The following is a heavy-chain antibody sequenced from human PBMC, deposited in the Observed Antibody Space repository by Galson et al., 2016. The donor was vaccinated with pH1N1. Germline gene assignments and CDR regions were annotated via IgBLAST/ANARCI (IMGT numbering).Heavy chain of an antibody. V-gene: IGHV5-51*03. CDR1: GYSFTDYW. J-gene: IGHJ4*02. Sequence: QSGAEVKKPGESLKISCKASGYSFTDYWIGWVRQMTGKGLRWMGIIFPGDSDTRYSPSFQGQVTISADKSINTAYLQWSSLKASDTAIYYCARLRGSDFDSWGQGTLVTVST. D-gene: IGHD3-16*01. CDR3: ARLRGSDFDS. CDR2: IFPGDSDT.